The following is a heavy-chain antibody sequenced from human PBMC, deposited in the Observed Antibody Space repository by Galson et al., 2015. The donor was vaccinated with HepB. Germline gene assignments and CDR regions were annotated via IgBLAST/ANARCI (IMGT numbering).Heavy chain of an antibody. CDR3: AADGGIAAAGTIEDY. J-gene: IGHJ4*02. CDR1: GYTFTDYY. Sequence: VKVSCKVSGYTFTDYYMHWVQQAPGKGLEWMGLVDPEDGETIYAEKFQGRVTITADTSTDTAYMELSSLRSEDTAVYYCAADGGIAAAGTIEDYWGQGTLVTVSS. V-gene: IGHV1-69-2*01. CDR2: VDPEDGET. D-gene: IGHD6-13*01.